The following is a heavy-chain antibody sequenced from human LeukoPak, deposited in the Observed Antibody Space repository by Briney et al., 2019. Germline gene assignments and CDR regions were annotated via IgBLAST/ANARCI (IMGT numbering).Heavy chain of an antibody. D-gene: IGHD6-6*01. Sequence: SETLSLTCAVYGGSFSGYYWSWIRQPPGKGLEWIGEINHSGSTNYNPSLKSRVTISVDTSKNQFSLKLSSVTAADTAVYHCARGKTRTTIAPLRSRLEYSFEYWGQGTLVTVSS. J-gene: IGHJ4*02. CDR3: ARGKTRTTIAPLRSRLEYSFEY. V-gene: IGHV4-34*01. CDR2: INHSGST. CDR1: GGSFSGYY.